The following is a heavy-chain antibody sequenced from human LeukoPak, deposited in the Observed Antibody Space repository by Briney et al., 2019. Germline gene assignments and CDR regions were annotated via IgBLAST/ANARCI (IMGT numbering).Heavy chain of an antibody. D-gene: IGHD3-22*01. Sequence: PSETLSLTCSVSGGSISSGSYYWSWIRQPAGKGLEWIGRIYTSGSTNYNPSLNSRVTITVNTTKNQFFLKLSSVTAADTAVYYCARDYPVVPYYYDSSGYYPGIWGQGTMVTVSS. V-gene: IGHV4-61*02. CDR2: IYTSGST. CDR1: GGSISSGSYY. CDR3: ARDYPVVPYYYDSSGYYPGI. J-gene: IGHJ3*02.